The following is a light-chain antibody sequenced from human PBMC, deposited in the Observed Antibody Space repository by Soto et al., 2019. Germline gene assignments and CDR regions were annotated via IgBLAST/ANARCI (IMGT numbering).Light chain of an antibody. J-gene: IGLJ1*01. CDR3: QVWESRSEDV. V-gene: IGLV3-21*02. CDR2: GDR. CDR1: KIGDKS. Sequence: SYDLSQPPSVSVAPGQTARITCGGDKIGDKSVHWYQQKPGQAPAVVVYGDRDRPSGIPERFSGSNSGNTATLAISRVEAGDEADYYCQVWESRSEDVLGTGNKVTVL.